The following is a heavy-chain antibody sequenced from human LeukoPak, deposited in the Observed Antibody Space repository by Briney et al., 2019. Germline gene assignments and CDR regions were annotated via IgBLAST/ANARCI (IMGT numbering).Heavy chain of an antibody. CDR2: ISYSGST. D-gene: IGHD4-11*01. CDR3: ATDLRSPWYSKFDP. J-gene: IGHJ5*02. Sequence: SETLSLTCTVSGGSINTTNYYWGWIRQPPGKGLEWIGSISYSGSTFYNPSLKSQVTISVETSKSHFSLKLTSVTAADMAVYYCATDLRSPWYSKFDPWGQGTLVTVSS. V-gene: IGHV4-39*02. CDR1: GGSINTTNYY.